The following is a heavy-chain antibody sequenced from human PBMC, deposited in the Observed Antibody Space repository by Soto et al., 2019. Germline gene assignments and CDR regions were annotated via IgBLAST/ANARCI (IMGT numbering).Heavy chain of an antibody. V-gene: IGHV4-34*01. D-gene: IGHD3-22*01. CDR2: INHSGST. CDR3: ARVAVMNDSSGLSP. Sequence: SETLSLTCAVYGGSFSGYYWSWIRQPPGKGLEWIGEINHSGSTNYNPSLKSRVTISVDTSKNQFSLKLSSVTAADTAVYYCARVAVMNDSSGLSPWGQGTLVTVSS. J-gene: IGHJ5*02. CDR1: GGSFSGYY.